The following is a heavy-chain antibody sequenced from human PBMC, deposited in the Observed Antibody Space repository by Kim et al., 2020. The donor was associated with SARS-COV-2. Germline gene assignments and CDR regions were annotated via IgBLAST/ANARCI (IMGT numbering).Heavy chain of an antibody. Sequence: GGSLRLSCAASGFTFSGSAIHWVRQASGKGLEWVGRIRDKTKTYATAYVASVKGRFAISRDDSKNTAYLQMNSLKTEDTAVYYCTRLNLDENWAFDYWGQGTLVTVSS. V-gene: IGHV3-73*01. J-gene: IGHJ4*02. CDR2: IRDKTKTYAT. D-gene: IGHD7-27*01. CDR1: GFTFSGSA. CDR3: TRLNLDENWAFDY.